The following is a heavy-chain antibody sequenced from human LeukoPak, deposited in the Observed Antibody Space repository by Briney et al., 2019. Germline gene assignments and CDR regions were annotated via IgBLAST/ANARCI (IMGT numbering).Heavy chain of an antibody. V-gene: IGHV3-30*14. CDR1: RFIFSTFA. CDR3: VREREGSNSEH. D-gene: IGHD1-26*01. J-gene: IGHJ1*01. CDR2: ISYDGNNK. Sequence: GGSLRLSCTASRFIFSTFAMHWVRQAPGKGLEWVALISYDGNNKFYADSVKGRFTISRDGSKNTLYLQLNSLRTEDTAIYYCVREREGSNSEHWGQGTLVTVSS.